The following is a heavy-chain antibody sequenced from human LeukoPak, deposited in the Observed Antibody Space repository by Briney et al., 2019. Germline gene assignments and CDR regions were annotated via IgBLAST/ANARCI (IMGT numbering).Heavy chain of an antibody. J-gene: IGHJ4*02. D-gene: IGHD1-26*01. Sequence: GGSLRLSCAASGFTFSSYAMHWVRQAPGKGLEWVAVISYDGSNKYYADSVKGRFTISRDNSKNTLYLQMNSLRAEDTAVYYCANDPAAWELLGPDYWGQGTLVTVSS. CDR2: ISYDGSNK. V-gene: IGHV3-30*04. CDR1: GFTFSSYA. CDR3: ANDPAAWELLGPDY.